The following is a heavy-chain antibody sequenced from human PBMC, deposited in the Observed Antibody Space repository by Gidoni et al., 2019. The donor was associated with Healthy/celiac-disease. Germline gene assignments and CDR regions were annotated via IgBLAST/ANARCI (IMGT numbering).Heavy chain of an antibody. J-gene: IGHJ4*02. CDR3: ARAKGSDWLLSKNFDY. CDR1: GGSFSGYY. D-gene: IGHD3-9*01. V-gene: IGHV4-34*01. CDR2: INHSGST. Sequence: QVQLQQWGAGLLKPSETLSLTCAVYGGSFSGYYWSWIRQPPGKGLEWIGEINHSGSTNYNPSLKSRVTISVDTSKNQFSLKLSSVTAADTAVYYCARAKGSDWLLSKNFDYWGQGTLVTVSS.